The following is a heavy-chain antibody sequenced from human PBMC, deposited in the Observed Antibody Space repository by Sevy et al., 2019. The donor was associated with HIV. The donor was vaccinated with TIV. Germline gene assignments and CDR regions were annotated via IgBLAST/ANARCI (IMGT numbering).Heavy chain of an antibody. J-gene: IGHJ4*02. CDR2: INHSGST. CDR1: DGSFSGYY. D-gene: IGHD5-18*01. V-gene: IGHV4-34*01. CDR3: ARVPKSRGYSYGKRWYFDY. Sequence: SETLSLTCAVYDGSFSGYYWSWIRQPPGKGLEWIGEINHSGSTNYNPSLKSRVTISVDTSKNQFSLKLSSVTAADTAVYYCARVPKSRGYSYGKRWYFDYWGQGTLVTVSS.